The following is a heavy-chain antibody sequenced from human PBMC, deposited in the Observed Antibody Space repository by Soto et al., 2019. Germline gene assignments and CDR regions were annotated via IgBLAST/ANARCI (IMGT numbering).Heavy chain of an antibody. D-gene: IGHD6-19*01. CDR2: IYHSGST. V-gene: IGHV4-4*02. CDR1: GGSISSSNW. J-gene: IGHJ4*02. CDR3: ASFSGQWLAHFDY. Sequence: QVQLQESGPGLVKPSGTLSLTCAVSGGSISSSNWWSWVRQPPGKGLEWIGEIYHSGSTNYNPSLTSRVTISVDNSKHQFSLKLSSVTAADPAVYYCASFSGQWLAHFDYWGQGTLVTVSS.